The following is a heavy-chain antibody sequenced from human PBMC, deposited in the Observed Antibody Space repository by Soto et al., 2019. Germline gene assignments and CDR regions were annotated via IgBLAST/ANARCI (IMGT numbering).Heavy chain of an antibody. J-gene: IGHJ4*02. D-gene: IGHD1-1*01. CDR3: AIEPATAKPEVVDF. CDR2: INPNSGGT. CDR1: GYTFSDYY. Sequence: QVQLVQSGAEVRKPGASVKVSCKASGYTFSDYYIHWVRQAPVQGLEWMGWINPNSGGTKYAPTFQRGVTLTRDTSITTVYMELSRLRSGDTAVYYCAIEPATAKPEVVDFWGQGTLVTVSS. V-gene: IGHV1-2*02.